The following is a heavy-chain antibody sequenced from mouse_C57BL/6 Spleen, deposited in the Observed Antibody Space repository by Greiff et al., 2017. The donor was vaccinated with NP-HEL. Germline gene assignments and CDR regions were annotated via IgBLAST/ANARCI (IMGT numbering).Heavy chain of an antibody. D-gene: IGHD1-1*01. Sequence: VQLQQSGPELVKPGASVKMSCKASGYTFTDYNMHWVKQSHGKSLEWIGYINPNNGGTSYNQKFKGKATLTVNKSSSTAYMELRSLTSEDSAVYYCANRYYYGSSYAWFAYWGQGTLVTVSA. J-gene: IGHJ3*01. CDR1: GYTFTDYN. V-gene: IGHV1-22*01. CDR2: INPNNGGT. CDR3: ANRYYYGSSYAWFAY.